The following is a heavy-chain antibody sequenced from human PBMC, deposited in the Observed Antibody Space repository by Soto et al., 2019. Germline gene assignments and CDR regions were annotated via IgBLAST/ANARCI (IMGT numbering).Heavy chain of an antibody. V-gene: IGHV1-3*01. CDR2: INAGTGNT. Sequence: VKVSCKASGYTFTSHAMHWVRQAPGQRPEWPGWINAGTGNTRYSQKFEVIVTISMDTSANTSYMEMNSLTSEDTAVYYCARRRGHRSDYYYGLDVWGQGTTVTVSS. J-gene: IGHJ6*02. CDR3: ARRRGHRSDYYYGLDV. CDR1: GYTFTSHA.